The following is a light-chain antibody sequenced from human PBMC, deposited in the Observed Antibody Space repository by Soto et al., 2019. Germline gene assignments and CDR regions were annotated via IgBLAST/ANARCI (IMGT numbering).Light chain of an antibody. CDR1: QSVDSN. CDR2: VAS. V-gene: IGKV3-15*01. J-gene: IGKJ4*01. CDR3: QQYNVWPLT. Sequence: EIVMTQSPVTLSVSPGDRATLSCRASQSVDSNLAWYQQKPGQTPKLLIYVASTRATGIPARFSGSGSGTEFTLPIRSLQSEDFAVYYCQQYNVWPLTFGGGTKVEFK.